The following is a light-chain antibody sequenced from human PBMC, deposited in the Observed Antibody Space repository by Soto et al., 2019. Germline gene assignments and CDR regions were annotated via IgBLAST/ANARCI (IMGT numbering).Light chain of an antibody. V-gene: IGLV2-14*01. Sequence: QSALTQPASVSGSPGQSITISCTGTSSDIGDYNYVSWYQQHPGKAPKLMIYEVSNRPSGVSNRFSGSKSGNTASLTISGLQGEDEADYYCSSYTGSSTYVFGTGTKLTVL. CDR3: SSYTGSSTYV. J-gene: IGLJ1*01. CDR2: EVS. CDR1: SSDIGDYNY.